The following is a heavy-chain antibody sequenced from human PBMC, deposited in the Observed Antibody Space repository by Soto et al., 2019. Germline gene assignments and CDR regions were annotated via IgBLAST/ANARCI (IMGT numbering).Heavy chain of an antibody. CDR3: AKNKRYCTSTTCPPYYGMDV. D-gene: IGHD2-2*01. CDR1: GFTFSSYG. CDR2: ISYDGSNK. V-gene: IGHV3-30*18. J-gene: IGHJ6*02. Sequence: GGSLRLSCEASGFTFSSYGMHWVRQAPGKWLEWVAVISYDGSNKYFADSVKGRFTISRDNSKNTLYLQMSGLRGDDTAVYYCAKNKRYCTSTTCPPYYGMDVWGQGTTVTVSS.